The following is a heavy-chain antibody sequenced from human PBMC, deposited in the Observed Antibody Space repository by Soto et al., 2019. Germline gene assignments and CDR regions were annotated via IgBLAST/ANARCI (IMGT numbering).Heavy chain of an antibody. J-gene: IGHJ5*02. Sequence: GESLKISCKGSGYSYNNYWISWVRQMPGKGLEWTWRIHPSDSYTNYSPSFQGHVTISADKSISTADRQWSSLKALDTAKYYCACQSRLGNNWFYPWGQGTLVTGSP. V-gene: IGHV5-10-1*01. CDR2: IHPSDSYT. CDR3: ACQSRLGNNWFYP. CDR1: GYSYNNYW. D-gene: IGHD6-19*01.